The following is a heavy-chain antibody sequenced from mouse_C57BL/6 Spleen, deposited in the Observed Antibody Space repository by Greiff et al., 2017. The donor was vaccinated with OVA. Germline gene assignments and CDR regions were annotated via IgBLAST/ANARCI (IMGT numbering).Heavy chain of an antibody. CDR3: ARITYYGSSHYYAMDY. Sequence: QVTLKESGPGILQPSQTLSLTCSFSGFSLSTFGMGVGWIRQPSGKGLEWLAHIWWDDDKYYNPALKSRLTISKDTSKNQVFLKIANVDTADTATYYCARITYYGSSHYYAMDYWGQGTSVTVSS. CDR2: IWWDDDK. CDR1: GFSLSTFGMG. J-gene: IGHJ4*01. D-gene: IGHD1-1*01. V-gene: IGHV8-8*01.